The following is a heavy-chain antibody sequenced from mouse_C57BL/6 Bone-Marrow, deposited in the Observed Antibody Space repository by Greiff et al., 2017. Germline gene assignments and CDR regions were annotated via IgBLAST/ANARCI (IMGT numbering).Heavy chain of an antibody. CDR2: INPNNGGT. V-gene: IGHV1-26*01. CDR1: GYTFTDYY. J-gene: IGHJ4*01. CDR3: ARSRGGHYYAMDY. Sequence: EVQLQQSGPELVKPGASVKISCKASGYTFTDYYMNWVKQSHGKSLEWIGDINPNNGGTSYNQKFKGKATLTVDKSSSTAYMELRSLTSADSAVYYCARSRGGHYYAMDYWGQGTSVTVSS.